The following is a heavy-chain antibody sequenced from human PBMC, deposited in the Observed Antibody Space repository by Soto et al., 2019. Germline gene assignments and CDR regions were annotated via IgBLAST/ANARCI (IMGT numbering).Heavy chain of an antibody. CDR3: ARQMRWYGVDY. CDR2: IYPGDSDT. D-gene: IGHD6-13*01. CDR1: EQRFTNYW. V-gene: IGHV5-51*01. Sequence: PGASQENSCQGSEQRFTNYWIGGVRQMPGKGLEWMGIIYPGDSDTRYSPSFQGQVTISADKSISTAYLQWSSLKASDTAMYYCARQMRWYGVDYWGQGTLVTVSA. J-gene: IGHJ4*02.